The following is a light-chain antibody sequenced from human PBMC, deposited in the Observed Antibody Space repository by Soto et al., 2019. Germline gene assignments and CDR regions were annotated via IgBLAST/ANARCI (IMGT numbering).Light chain of an antibody. CDR3: LLFRGSPT. Sequence: EIVLTQSPATLSLSPGERATLSCRASQSVGSSLAWYQQKPGQAPRLLISDASNRATGIPARFSGSGSGTDFTLTISSLEPEDFAVYYCLLFRGSPTFGPGSRVHI. J-gene: IGKJ3*01. CDR2: DAS. CDR1: QSVGSS. V-gene: IGKV3-11*01.